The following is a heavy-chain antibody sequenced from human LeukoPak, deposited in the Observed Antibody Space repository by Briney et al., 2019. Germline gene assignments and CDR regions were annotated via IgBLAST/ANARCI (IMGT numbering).Heavy chain of an antibody. CDR3: AGGGPRWFDP. J-gene: IGHJ5*02. V-gene: IGHV4-61*02. Sequence: PSETLSPTCTVFDGSTSSGSSYWSWIRQSAGKGLEWIGRMHTSGRTNYNPSLKGRVTMSVDTSNNQLSLKLSSVTAADTALYYCAGGGPRWFDPWGQGTLVIVSS. CDR1: DGSTSSGSSY. CDR2: MHTSGRT.